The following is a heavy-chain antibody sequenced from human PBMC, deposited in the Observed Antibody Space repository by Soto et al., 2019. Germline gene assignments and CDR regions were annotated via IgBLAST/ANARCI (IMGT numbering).Heavy chain of an antibody. CDR2: ISYTGDS. CDR1: GYSMSTYSYY. Sequence: QLQLQESGPGLVKPSETLSLTCTVSGYSMSTYSYYWGLIRQAPGKGLGWLGSISYTGDSYYNPSLQGQVSISVGTLKNQLSLGLRSVSAADTALYYCVTAGGGRLAIPSDYWGHGSLVTVSS. V-gene: IGHV4-39*01. CDR3: VTAGGGRLAIPSDY. D-gene: IGHD6-13*01. J-gene: IGHJ4*01.